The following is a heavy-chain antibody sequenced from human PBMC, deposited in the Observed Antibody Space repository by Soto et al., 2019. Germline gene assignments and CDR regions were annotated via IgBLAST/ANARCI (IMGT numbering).Heavy chain of an antibody. CDR2: IIPIFGTA. CDR1: GGTFSSYA. D-gene: IGHD3-22*01. CDR3: ASSLIYYYDSSGYLVTTLDY. V-gene: IGHV1-69*13. Sequence: SVKVSCKASGGTFSSYAISWVRQAPGQGLEWMGGIIPIFGTANYAQKFQGRVTITADESTSTAYMELSSLRSEDTAVYYCASSLIYYYDSSGYLVTTLDYWGQGTLVTVS. J-gene: IGHJ4*02.